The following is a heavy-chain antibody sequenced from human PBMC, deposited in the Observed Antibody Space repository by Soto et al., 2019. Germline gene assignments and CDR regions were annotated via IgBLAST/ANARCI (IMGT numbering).Heavy chain of an antibody. Sequence: GASVKVSCKASGGTFSSYAISWVRQAPGQGLEWMGGIIPIFGTADYAQKFQGRVTITADESTSTAYMELSSLRSEDTAVYYCATMKGGYQSYYYGMDVWGQGTTVTVSS. CDR2: IIPIFGTA. CDR1: GGTFSSYA. J-gene: IGHJ6*02. D-gene: IGHD3-16*02. V-gene: IGHV1-69*13. CDR3: ATMKGGYQSYYYGMDV.